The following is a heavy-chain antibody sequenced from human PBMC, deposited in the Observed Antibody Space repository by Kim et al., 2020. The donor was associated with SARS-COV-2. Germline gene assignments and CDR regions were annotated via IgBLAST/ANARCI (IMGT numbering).Heavy chain of an antibody. D-gene: IGHD2-2*01. CDR3: VGTGTSGLCSGSSCLDS. J-gene: IGHJ6*02. V-gene: IGHV4-34*01. Sequence: SETLSLTCGIYSGSFVIRSWSWVRQPPGKGLEWLGEVSHSGIANYNPSLKSRLSFSQGTSPKEFSFRLTSMTAADAAVYYCVGTGTSGLCSGSSCLDSWGQGTTVTVFS. CDR1: SGSFVIRS. CDR2: VSHSGIA.